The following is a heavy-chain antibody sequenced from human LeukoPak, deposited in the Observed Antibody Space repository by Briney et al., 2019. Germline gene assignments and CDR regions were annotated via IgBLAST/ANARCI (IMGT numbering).Heavy chain of an antibody. Sequence: GGSLRLSCAASGFTFSSYGIHWVGQAPGKGLEWVTFIRHDGTNQHYGDSVKGRFTISRDNLKNTVFLQMNRVRAEDTAVYFCARSRNVRTFDYWGQGTLVAVSS. CDR1: GFTFSSYG. V-gene: IGHV3-30*02. J-gene: IGHJ4*02. CDR3: ARSRNVRTFDY. CDR2: IRHDGTNQ.